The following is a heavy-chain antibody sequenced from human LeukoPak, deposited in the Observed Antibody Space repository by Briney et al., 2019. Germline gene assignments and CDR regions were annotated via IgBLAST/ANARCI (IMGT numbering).Heavy chain of an antibody. J-gene: IGHJ3*02. CDR2: IYYSGST. D-gene: IGHD3-22*01. CDR1: GGSISSSSYY. V-gene: IGHV4-39*01. CDR3: ARHLYYYDSSGYAFDI. Sequence: KSSETLSLTCTVSGGSISSSSYYWGWIRQPPGKGLEWIGSIYYSGSTYYNPSLKSRVTISVDTSKNQFSLKLSSVTAADTAMYYCARHLYYYDSSGYAFDIWGQGTMVTVSS.